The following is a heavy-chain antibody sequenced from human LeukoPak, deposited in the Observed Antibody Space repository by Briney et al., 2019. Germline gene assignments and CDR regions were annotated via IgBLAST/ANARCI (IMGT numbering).Heavy chain of an antibody. D-gene: IGHD4-17*01. CDR3: AKDLNYGELVDS. CDR1: VFTFSSYG. Sequence: GGSLRLSCAASVFTFSSYGMYWVRQAPGQGLEWVAFIRSDGNKKYYADSVKGRFTIPRDNSRNTLYLQMNSLRTEDTAVYYCAKDLNYGELVDSWGKGTLVTVSS. CDR2: IRSDGNKK. V-gene: IGHV3-30*02. J-gene: IGHJ4*02.